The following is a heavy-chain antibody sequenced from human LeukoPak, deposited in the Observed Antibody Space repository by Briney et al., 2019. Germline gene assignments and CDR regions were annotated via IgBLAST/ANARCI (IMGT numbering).Heavy chain of an antibody. V-gene: IGHV3-30*02. J-gene: IGHJ2*01. CDR1: GFTFSSYG. CDR2: IRYDGSNK. D-gene: IGHD5-18*01. Sequence: PGGSLRLSCAASGFTFSSYGMHWVRQAPGRGLEWVAFIRYDGSNKYYADSVKGRFTISRDNSKNTLYLQMNSLRAEDTALYYCAKDRTAMEDWYFDLWGRGTLVTVSS. CDR3: AKDRTAMEDWYFDL.